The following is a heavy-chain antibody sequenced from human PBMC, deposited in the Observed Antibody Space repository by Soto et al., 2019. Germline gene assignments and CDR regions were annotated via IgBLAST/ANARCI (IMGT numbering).Heavy chain of an antibody. CDR1: GFTFSYHG. V-gene: IGHV3-33*01. D-gene: IGHD6-25*01. CDR3: ARGVHGGGSFHYGMDV. J-gene: IGHJ6*02. Sequence: QGQLVESGGGVVQSGRSLRLSCVASGFTFSYHGIHWVRQAPGKGLEWVAVIWYDGGNKYYADSVKGRFSVSRDNSQDTVDLHMNSLRAEDTAVYYCARGVHGGGSFHYGMDVWGQGTTVTVSS. CDR2: IWYDGGNK.